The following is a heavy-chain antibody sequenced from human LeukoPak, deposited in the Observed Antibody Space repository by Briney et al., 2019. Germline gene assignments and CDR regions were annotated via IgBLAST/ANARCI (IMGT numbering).Heavy chain of an antibody. Sequence: ASVKVSCKASGYTFTGYYMHWVRQAPGQGLEWMGWMNPNSGGTNYAQKFQGRVTMTRDTSISTAYMELSRLRSDDTAVYYCASSSTITTAFDYWGQGTLVTVSS. D-gene: IGHD4-11*01. CDR1: GYTFTGYY. J-gene: IGHJ4*02. CDR2: MNPNSGGT. V-gene: IGHV1-2*02. CDR3: ASSSTITTAFDY.